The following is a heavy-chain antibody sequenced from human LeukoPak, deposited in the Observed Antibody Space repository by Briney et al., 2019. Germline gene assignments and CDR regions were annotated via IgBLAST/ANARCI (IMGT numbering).Heavy chain of an antibody. J-gene: IGHJ4*02. Sequence: GMSLRLSRAASGFTFRSYGMHGVRQAPGKRLEWGAVIWYDGSHPYYADSVKGRFTISRDNSKNTLYQQMNSLRAEDTAVYYCARDIGIDTAMDYYFDYWGQGTLVTVSS. V-gene: IGHV3-33*01. D-gene: IGHD5-18*01. CDR3: ARDIGIDTAMDYYFDY. CDR2: IWYDGSHP. CDR1: GFTFRSYG.